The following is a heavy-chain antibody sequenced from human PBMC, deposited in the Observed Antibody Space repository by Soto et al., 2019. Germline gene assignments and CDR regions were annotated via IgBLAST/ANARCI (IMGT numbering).Heavy chain of an antibody. Sequence: GASVKVSCKASGYTFTSYGISWVRQAPGQGLEWMGWISTNNGNTSYAQKVQGRVTMTRNTSTSTAYMELSSLRSEDTAVYYCARTLYGDNVDYWGQGTLVTVSS. CDR3: ARTLYGDNVDY. J-gene: IGHJ4*02. CDR1: GYTFTSYG. V-gene: IGHV1-18*01. D-gene: IGHD4-17*01. CDR2: ISTNNGNT.